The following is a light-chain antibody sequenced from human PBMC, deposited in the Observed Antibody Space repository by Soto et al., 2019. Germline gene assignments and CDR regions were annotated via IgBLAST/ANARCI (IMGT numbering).Light chain of an antibody. V-gene: IGLV2-8*01. CDR3: SSYAGATNLV. Sequence: QSVLTQPPSASGSPGQSVTISCTGTSSDVGAYNSVSWYQHYPGKAPKLLIYEVSKRPSGVPDRFSGSKSGNTASLTVSGLQAEDEADYYCSSYAGATNLVFGGGTKL. CDR1: SSDVGAYNS. CDR2: EVS. J-gene: IGLJ2*01.